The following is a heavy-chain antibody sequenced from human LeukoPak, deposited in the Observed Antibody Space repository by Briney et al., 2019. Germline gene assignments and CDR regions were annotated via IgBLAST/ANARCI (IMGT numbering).Heavy chain of an antibody. D-gene: IGHD4-11*01. J-gene: IGHJ5*02. CDR3: AKDQDSNYVKWFDP. Sequence: PGGSLRLSCAASGFTFSSYAMSWVRQAPGKGLEWVSGISGSSGSTYYADSAKGRFTISRDNSKNTLYLQMNSLRAEDTAIYYCAKDQDSNYVKWFDPWGQGSLVTVSS. CDR1: GFTFSSYA. V-gene: IGHV3-23*01. CDR2: ISGSSGST.